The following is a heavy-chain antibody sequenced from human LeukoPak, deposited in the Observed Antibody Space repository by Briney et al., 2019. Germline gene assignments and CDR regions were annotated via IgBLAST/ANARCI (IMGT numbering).Heavy chain of an antibody. CDR2: IDPNSGGT. Sequence: ASVNVSFRASGYTFTAHYIHWVRQAPGQGLEWMGWIDPNSGGTNYAQKFLGSVTMTGDTSINTAFMELSRLRSDETAIYYCARGRGTTMVRGVITNYFDLWGRGSLVTVSS. D-gene: IGHD3-10*01. CDR3: ARGRGTTMVRGVITNYFDL. CDR1: GYTFTAHY. V-gene: IGHV1-2*02. J-gene: IGHJ2*01.